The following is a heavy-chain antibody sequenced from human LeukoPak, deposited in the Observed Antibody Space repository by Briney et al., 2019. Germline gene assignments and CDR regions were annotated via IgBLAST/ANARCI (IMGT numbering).Heavy chain of an antibody. CDR1: GGSISTYY. CDR2: IYYSGST. J-gene: IGHJ4*02. CDR3: ARHSPSYYDFDY. Sequence: SETLSLTCTVSGGSISTYYWSWIRQPPGKGLEWIGYIYYSGSTNYNPSLKSRVTMSVDTSKNQFSLRLTSVTATDTAAYYCARHSPSYYDFDYWGQGTLVTVSS. D-gene: IGHD3-3*01. V-gene: IGHV4-59*08.